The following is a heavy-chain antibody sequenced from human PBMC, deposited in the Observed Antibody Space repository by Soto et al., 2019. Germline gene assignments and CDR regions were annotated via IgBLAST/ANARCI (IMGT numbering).Heavy chain of an antibody. J-gene: IGHJ4*02. Sequence: SETLSLTCTVSGGSISSYYWSWIRQPPGKGLEWIGYIYYSGSTNYNPSLKSRVTISVDTSKNQFSLKLSSVTAADTAVYYCARGRRTTVTIDYWGQGTQVTVSS. V-gene: IGHV4-59*01. CDR3: ARGRRTTVTIDY. CDR1: GGSISSYY. D-gene: IGHD4-17*01. CDR2: IYYSGST.